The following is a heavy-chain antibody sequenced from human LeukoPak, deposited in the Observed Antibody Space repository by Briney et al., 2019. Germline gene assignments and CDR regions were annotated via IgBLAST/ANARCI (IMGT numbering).Heavy chain of an antibody. CDR3: ARDNAGGGYYYEFDY. V-gene: IGHV4-59*01. Sequence: SETLSLTCTVSGGSISSYYWSWIRQPPGKGLEWIGYIYYSGSTNYNPSLKSRVTISVDTSKNQFSLKLSSVTAADTAVYYCARDNAGGGYYYEFDYWGQGTLVTVSS. D-gene: IGHD3-22*01. J-gene: IGHJ4*02. CDR2: IYYSGST. CDR1: GGSISSYY.